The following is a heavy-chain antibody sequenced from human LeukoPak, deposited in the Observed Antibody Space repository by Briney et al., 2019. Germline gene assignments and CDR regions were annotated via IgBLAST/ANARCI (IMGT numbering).Heavy chain of an antibody. CDR3: ARENFQY. Sequence: QPGGSLRLSCAASGFTFSSYGMNWVRQAPGKGLEWVANIKPDGSDEYYVDSVKGRFTISRDNAENSLYLQMNSLRAEDTAVYYCARENFQYWAQGTLVTVSS. V-gene: IGHV3-7*04. CDR1: GFTFSSYG. J-gene: IGHJ4*02. CDR2: IKPDGSDE.